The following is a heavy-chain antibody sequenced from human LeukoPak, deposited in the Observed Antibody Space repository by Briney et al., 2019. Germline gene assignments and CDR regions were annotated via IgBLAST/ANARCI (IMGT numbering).Heavy chain of an antibody. D-gene: IGHD6-13*01. CDR3: ATTEATAAIERGEGTFEI. V-gene: IGHV1-24*01. CDR1: GDTVSEWS. Sequence: ASVKVSCKVHGDTVSEWSIHWLRQVPGKGLEWMGGFDPEEVETVYAQKFQGRVTMTEDTSIDTVHMDLSSLRSDDTAFYYCATTEATAAIERGEGTFEIWGQGTMVIVSS. CDR2: FDPEEVET. J-gene: IGHJ3*02.